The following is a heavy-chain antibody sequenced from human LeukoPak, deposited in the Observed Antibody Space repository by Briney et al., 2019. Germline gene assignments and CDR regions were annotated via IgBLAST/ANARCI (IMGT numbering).Heavy chain of an antibody. CDR1: GYTLTELS. V-gene: IGHV1-24*01. J-gene: IGHJ6*02. D-gene: IGHD5-24*01. CDR3: ATDRVDHYGMDV. CDR2: FDPEDGET. Sequence: ASVTVSCKVSGYTLTELSMHWARQTPGKGLEWMGGFDPEDGETIYAQKFQGRVTMTEDTSTDTAYMELSSLRSEDTAVYYCATDRVDHYGMDVWGQGTTVTVSS.